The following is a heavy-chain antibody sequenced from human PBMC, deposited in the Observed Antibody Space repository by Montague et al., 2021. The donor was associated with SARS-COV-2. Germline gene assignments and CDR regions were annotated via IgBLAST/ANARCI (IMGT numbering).Heavy chain of an antibody. CDR2: TYYRSKWYY. J-gene: IGHJ4*02. Sequence: CAISGDSVSSNTAAWNWIRQSPSRGLEWLGRTYYRSKWYYDYAVSVKSRMTISPDTSKNQFSLQLSSVTPEDMAVYYCARDPRDSLSWSFDYRGQGTLVTVSS. D-gene: IGHD6-13*01. V-gene: IGHV6-1*01. CDR3: ARDPRDSLSWSFDY. CDR1: GDSVSSNTAA.